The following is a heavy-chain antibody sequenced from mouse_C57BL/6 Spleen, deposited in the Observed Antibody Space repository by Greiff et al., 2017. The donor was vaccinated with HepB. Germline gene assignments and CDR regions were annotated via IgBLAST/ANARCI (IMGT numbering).Heavy chain of an antibody. CDR1: GYSFTSGYY. J-gene: IGHJ2*01. D-gene: IGHD1-1*01. CDR3: AGDYDSTFDY. Sequence: EVKLQESGPGLVKPSQSLSLTCSVTGYSFTSGYYWNWIRQFPGNKLEWMGYISYDGSNNYNPTLKNRISITHDTSKNQIFLKLNSVTTEDTAACYCAGDYDSTFDYWGQGTTLTVAS. CDR2: ISYDGSN. V-gene: IGHV3-6*01.